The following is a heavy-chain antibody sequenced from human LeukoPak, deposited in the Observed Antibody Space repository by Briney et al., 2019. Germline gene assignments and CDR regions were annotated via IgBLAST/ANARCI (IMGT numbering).Heavy chain of an antibody. D-gene: IGHD2-15*01. J-gene: IGHJ5*02. Sequence: SQTLSLTCTVSGGSISSGGYYWSWIRQHPGKGLEWIGYIYYSGSTYYNPSLKSRVTISVDTSENQFSLKLSSVTAADTAVYYCARYCSGGSCYEFDPWGQGTLVTVSS. V-gene: IGHV4-30-4*08. CDR2: IYYSGST. CDR3: ARYCSGGSCYEFDP. CDR1: GGSISSGGYY.